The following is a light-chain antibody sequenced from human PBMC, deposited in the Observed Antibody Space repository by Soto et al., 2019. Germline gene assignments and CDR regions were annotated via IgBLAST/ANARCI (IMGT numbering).Light chain of an antibody. J-gene: IGKJ4*01. CDR2: QIS. Sequence: DIVLTQTPLSSPVTVGQPASISCRSSQRLVHSDGNTYLSWLQQRPGQPPRLLISQISNRFSGVPDRFTGSGAGADFTLKISRVEAEDVGTYYCMQATQFPITFGGGTKVKIK. CDR3: MQATQFPIT. CDR1: QRLVHSDGNTY. V-gene: IGKV2-24*01.